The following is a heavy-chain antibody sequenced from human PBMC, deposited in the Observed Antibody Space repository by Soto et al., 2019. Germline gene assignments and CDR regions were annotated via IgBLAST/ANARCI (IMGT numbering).Heavy chain of an antibody. CDR1: GGSISSGGYY. D-gene: IGHD6-13*01. CDR2: IYYSGST. Sequence: NLSLTCTVSGGSISSGGYYWSWIRQHPGKGLEWIGYIYYSGSTDYNPSLKSRVTISVDTSKNQFSLRLSSVTAADTAVYYCARVFSDSSSFFDPWGQGTLVTVSS. V-gene: IGHV4-31*03. J-gene: IGHJ5*02. CDR3: ARVFSDSSSFFDP.